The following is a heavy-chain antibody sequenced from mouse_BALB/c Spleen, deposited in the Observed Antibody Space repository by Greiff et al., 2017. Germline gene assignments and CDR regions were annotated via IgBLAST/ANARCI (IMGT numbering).Heavy chain of an antibody. J-gene: IGHJ1*01. Sequence: EVKLVESGGGLVQPGGSRKLSCAASGFTFSSFYMHWVRQAPEKGLEWVAYISNGSSTIYYADTVKGRFTITRDNPKNTLFLQMTSLTSEDTAMYYCARGASFYYRYFDVWGAGTTVTVSS. V-gene: IGHV5-17*02. D-gene: IGHD2-3*01. CDR1: GFTFSSFY. CDR3: ARGASFYYRYFDV. CDR2: ISNGSSTI.